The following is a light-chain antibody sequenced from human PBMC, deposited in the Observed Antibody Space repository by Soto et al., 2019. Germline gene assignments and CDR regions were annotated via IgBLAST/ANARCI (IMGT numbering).Light chain of an antibody. CDR3: QTWDIGARVV. CDR2: LSSDGSH. Sequence: QPVLTQSPSASASLGASVKLTCTLSSGHSSYAIAWHQQQPGKGPRYLMKLSSDGSHSKGDGIPDRFSGSSSGAERYLTISSLQSEDEADYYCQTWDIGARVVFGGGTKLTVL. J-gene: IGLJ2*01. CDR1: SGHSSYA. V-gene: IGLV4-69*01.